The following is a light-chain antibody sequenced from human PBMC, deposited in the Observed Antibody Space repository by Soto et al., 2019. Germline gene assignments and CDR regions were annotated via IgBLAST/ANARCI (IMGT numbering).Light chain of an antibody. J-gene: IGKJ1*01. CDR3: QQRSNWPRT. CDR2: DAS. V-gene: IGKV3-11*01. Sequence: IVLTQSPSTLSLSPGERATLSFRASQSVTTFLAWYQQKPDQAPRLLIYDASTRATGIPARFSGSGSGTDFTLTISSLEPEDFAVYYCQQRSNWPRTFGQGTKVDIK. CDR1: QSVTTF.